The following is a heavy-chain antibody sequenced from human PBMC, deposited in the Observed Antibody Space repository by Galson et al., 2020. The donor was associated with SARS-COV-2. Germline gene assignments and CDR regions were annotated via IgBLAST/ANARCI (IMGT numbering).Heavy chain of an antibody. Sequence: GESLKISCAASGFTFSSYAMSWVRQAPGKGLEWVSVIYSGGSTYYADSVKGRFTISRDNSKNTLYLHMNSLRPEDTAVYYCATGGTVITLGDSWGQGTLVTVSS. CDR3: ATGGTVITLGDS. D-gene: IGHD3-16*01. CDR1: GFTFSSYA. J-gene: IGHJ4*02. CDR2: IYSGGST. V-gene: IGHV3-23*03.